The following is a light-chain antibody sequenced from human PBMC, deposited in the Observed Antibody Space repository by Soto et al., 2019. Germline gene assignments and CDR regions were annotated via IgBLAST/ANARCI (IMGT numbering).Light chain of an antibody. CDR3: QQYGTSRDYT. J-gene: IGKJ2*01. Sequence: EIVLTQSPGTLSLSPGERATLSCRASQSVSSNYLAWYQQKPGQAPRVLIYGASTRATGIPDRFTGSGSGTDFTLTISSLEPEDFAVYYCQQYGTSRDYTFGQGTKLEIK. CDR1: QSVSSNY. CDR2: GAS. V-gene: IGKV3-20*01.